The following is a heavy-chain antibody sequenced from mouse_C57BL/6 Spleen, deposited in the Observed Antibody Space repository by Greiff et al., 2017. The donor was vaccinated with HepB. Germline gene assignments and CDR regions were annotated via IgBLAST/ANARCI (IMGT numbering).Heavy chain of an antibody. V-gene: IGHV1-42*01. Sequence: EVKLMESGPELVKPGASVKISCKASGYSFTGYYMNWVKQSPEKSLEWIGEINPSTGGTTYNQKFKAKATLTVDKSSSTAYMQLKSLTSEDSAVYYCAPYYSNYGYFDYWGQGTTRIVSS. CDR3: APYYSNYGYFDY. D-gene: IGHD2-5*01. CDR2: INPSTGGT. CDR1: GYSFTGYY. J-gene: IGHJ2*01.